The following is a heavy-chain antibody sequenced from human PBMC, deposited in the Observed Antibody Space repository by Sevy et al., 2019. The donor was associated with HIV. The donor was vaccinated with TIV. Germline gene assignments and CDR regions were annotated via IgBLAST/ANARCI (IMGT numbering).Heavy chain of an antibody. Sequence: ASVKVSCTASGYTFSQFGITWVRQAPGQGLEWVGWISGYNGKTYYAQTFQGRVTVSTDTSTNTAYLELRSLTSDDAAVYYCAKGPIAGTTYVPFHNWGQGTLVTVSS. D-gene: IGHD1-20*01. J-gene: IGHJ4*02. V-gene: IGHV1-18*01. CDR2: ISGYNGKT. CDR1: GYTFSQFG. CDR3: AKGPIAGTTYVPFHN.